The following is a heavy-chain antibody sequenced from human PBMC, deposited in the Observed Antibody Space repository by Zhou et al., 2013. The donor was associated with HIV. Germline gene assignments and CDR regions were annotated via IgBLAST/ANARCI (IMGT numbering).Heavy chain of an antibody. CDR3: ARAYSILEPLDY. D-gene: IGHD1-1*01. Sequence: QVQLVQSGAEVKKPGASVKVSCKASGYTFPTYDINWVRQATGQGLEWMGWINPNNGHVGYAQKYHGRVTLTRDTSINTVYMELSSLRSDDTAVYFCARAYSILEPLDYWGQGTLVTVSS. V-gene: IGHV1-8*03. CDR1: GYTFPTYD. CDR2: INPNNGHV. J-gene: IGHJ4*02.